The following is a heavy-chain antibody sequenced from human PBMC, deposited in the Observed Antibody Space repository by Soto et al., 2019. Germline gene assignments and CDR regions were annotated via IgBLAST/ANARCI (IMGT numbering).Heavy chain of an antibody. J-gene: IGHJ4*02. CDR1: GGSISSSSYY. Sequence: SETLSLTCTVSGGSISSSSYYWGWIRQPPGKGLEWIGSIYYSGSTYYNPSLKSRVTISVDTSKNQFSLKLSSVTAADTAVYYCARFTSHSAGYRPDYWGQGTLVTVSS. V-gene: IGHV4-39*01. CDR2: IYYSGST. CDR3: ARFTSHSAGYRPDY. D-gene: IGHD6-25*01.